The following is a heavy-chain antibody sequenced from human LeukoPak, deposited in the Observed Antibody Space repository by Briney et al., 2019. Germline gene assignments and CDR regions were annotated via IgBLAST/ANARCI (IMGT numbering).Heavy chain of an antibody. Sequence: SGPTLVNPTQTLTLTCTFSGFSLSTSGVGVGWIRQPPGKALEWLALIYWDDDKRYSPSLKSRLTITKDTSKNQVVLTMTNMDPVDTATYYCAHSQGDSLFYGSGSYYLPYFDYWGQGTLVTVSS. D-gene: IGHD3-10*01. J-gene: IGHJ4*02. CDR2: IYWDDDK. CDR3: AHSQGDSLFYGSGSYYLPYFDY. CDR1: GFSLSTSGVG. V-gene: IGHV2-5*02.